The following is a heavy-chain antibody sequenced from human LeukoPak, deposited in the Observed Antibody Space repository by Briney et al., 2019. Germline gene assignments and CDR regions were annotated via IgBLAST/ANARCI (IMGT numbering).Heavy chain of an antibody. Sequence: SETLSLTCTVSGGSISSYYWSWIRQPPGKGLEWIGYIYYSAGTNYNPSLKSRVTISVDTSKNQFSLKLSSVTAADTAVYYCAIAARRRSFDYWGQGTLVTVSS. CDR2: IYYSAGT. CDR1: GGSISSYY. V-gene: IGHV4-59*08. D-gene: IGHD6-6*01. J-gene: IGHJ4*02. CDR3: AIAARRRSFDY.